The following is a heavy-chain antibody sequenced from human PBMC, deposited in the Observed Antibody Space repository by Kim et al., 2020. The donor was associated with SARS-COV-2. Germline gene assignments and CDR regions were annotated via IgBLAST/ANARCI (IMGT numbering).Heavy chain of an antibody. Sequence: SETLSLTCTVSGGSVSSGSYYWSWIRQPPGKGLEWIGYIYYSGSTNYNPSLKSRVTISVDTSKNQFSLKLSSVTAADTAVYYCARAHDSSGSTDYWGQGTLVTVSS. CDR3: ARAHDSSGSTDY. CDR1: GGSVSSGSYY. J-gene: IGHJ4*02. CDR2: IYYSGST. V-gene: IGHV4-61*01. D-gene: IGHD3-22*01.